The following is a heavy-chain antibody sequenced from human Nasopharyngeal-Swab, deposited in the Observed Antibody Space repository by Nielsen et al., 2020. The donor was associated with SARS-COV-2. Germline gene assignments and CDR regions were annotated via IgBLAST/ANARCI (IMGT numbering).Heavy chain of an antibody. CDR2: ISGDSDST. V-gene: IGHV3-23*01. D-gene: IGHD6-19*01. CDR1: GFTFSNFA. CDR3: ARDPTSVAGTGDYYYGMDV. Sequence: GESLKISCAASGFTFSNFAMSWVRQAPGKGLEWVSVISGDSDSTYYTDSVRGRFTISRDNSKNTLNLQMNSLRSDDTAVYYCARDPTSVAGTGDYYYGMDVWGQGTTVTVSS. J-gene: IGHJ6*02.